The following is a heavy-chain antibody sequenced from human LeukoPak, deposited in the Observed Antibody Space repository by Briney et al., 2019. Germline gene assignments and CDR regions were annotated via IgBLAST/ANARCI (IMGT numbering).Heavy chain of an antibody. CDR2: IYTTGRA. D-gene: IGHD3-10*01. V-gene: IGHV4-4*07. Sequence: SETLSLTCTVSGGSISTYYWSWIRQPAGKGLEWIGRIYTTGRANYNPSLESRVTMSVDTSKNQFSLKVTSVTAADTAVYYCARDRDYESGSYRYGMDVWGQGTTVTVSS. CDR3: ARDRDYESGSYRYGMDV. J-gene: IGHJ6*02. CDR1: GGSISTYY.